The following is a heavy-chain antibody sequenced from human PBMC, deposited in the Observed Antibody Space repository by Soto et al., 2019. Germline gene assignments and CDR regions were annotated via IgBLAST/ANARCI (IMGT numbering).Heavy chain of an antibody. CDR2: IIPIFGTA. CDR1: GGTFSSYA. J-gene: IGHJ4*02. V-gene: IGHV1-69*06. D-gene: IGHD6-19*01. Sequence: SVKVSCKASGGTFSSYAISWVRQAPGQGLEWMGEIIPIFGTANYAQKFQGRVTITADTSTSTAYMELSSLRSEDTAVYYCARSVSSGWFKSNTFDYWGQGTLVTVSS. CDR3: ARSVSSGWFKSNTFDY.